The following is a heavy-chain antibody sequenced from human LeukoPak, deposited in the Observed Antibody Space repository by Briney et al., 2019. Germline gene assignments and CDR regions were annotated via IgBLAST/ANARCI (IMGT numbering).Heavy chain of an antibody. D-gene: IGHD3-16*01. V-gene: IGHV3-74*01. J-gene: IGHJ4*02. Sequence: GGSLRLSCAASGFTFSNYWMHWVRQAPGKGLEWVSRINERATIISYADSVKGRFTISRENARNTLYLQMNSLTAEDAAVYYCVRDLILVWTPGDDFDHWGQGTLVTVSS. CDR1: GFTFSNYW. CDR3: VRDLILVWTPGDDFDH. CDR2: INERATII.